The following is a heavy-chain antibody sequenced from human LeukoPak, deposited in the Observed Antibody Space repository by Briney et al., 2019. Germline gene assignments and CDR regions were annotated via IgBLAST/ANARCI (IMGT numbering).Heavy chain of an antibody. J-gene: IGHJ4*02. D-gene: IGHD5-24*01. CDR2: LSWNSGSI. Sequence: GGSLRLSCAASGFTFHDHAMHWVRQAPGKGLEWVSGLSWNSGSIDYADSVKGRFTISRDNAKNSLYLQMNSLRVEDTASYYCAKGPGMATVKRYLDYWGQGTLVTVSS. CDR3: AKGPGMATVKRYLDY. V-gene: IGHV3-9*01. CDR1: GFTFHDHA.